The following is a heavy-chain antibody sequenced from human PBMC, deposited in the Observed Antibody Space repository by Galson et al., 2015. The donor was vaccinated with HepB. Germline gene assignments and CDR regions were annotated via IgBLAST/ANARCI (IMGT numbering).Heavy chain of an antibody. J-gene: IGHJ4*02. CDR3: ARIAVAGTVGYYFDY. D-gene: IGHD6-19*01. V-gene: IGHV1-2*02. Sequence: SVKVSCKASGYTFTGYYMHWVRQAPGQGLEWMGWINPNSGGTNYAQKFQGRVTMTRDTSISTAYMELSRLRSDDTAVYYCARIAVAGTVGYYFDYWGQGTLVTVSS. CDR2: INPNSGGT. CDR1: GYTFTGYY.